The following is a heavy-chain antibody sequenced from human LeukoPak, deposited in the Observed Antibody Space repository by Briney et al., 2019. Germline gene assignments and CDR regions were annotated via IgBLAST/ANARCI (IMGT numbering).Heavy chain of an antibody. Sequence: GGSLRLSCAASGFTFSSYAMGWVRQAPGKGLEWVSAISGSGGSTYYADSVKGRFTISRDNSKNTLYLQMNSLRAEDTAVYYCAKTGGYSWDADYWGQGTLVTVSS. CDR1: GFTFSSYA. CDR2: ISGSGGST. V-gene: IGHV3-23*01. D-gene: IGHD4-23*01. CDR3: AKTGGYSWDADY. J-gene: IGHJ4*02.